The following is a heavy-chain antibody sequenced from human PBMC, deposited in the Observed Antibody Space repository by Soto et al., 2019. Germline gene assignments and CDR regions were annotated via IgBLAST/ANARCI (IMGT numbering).Heavy chain of an antibody. Sequence: GGSLRLSCASSGFTFSDYWMSWVRQTPGKGLEWVGNIHLDGSEKYYAGFVKGRFTFSRDNVKNSLYLQMNSLRAEDTGVYYCARYDHKGYNYSVAFSDYWGQGTPVTVSS. CDR1: GFTFSDYW. D-gene: IGHD5-18*01. CDR3: ARYDHKGYNYSVAFSDY. J-gene: IGHJ4*02. CDR2: IHLDGSEK. V-gene: IGHV3-7*04.